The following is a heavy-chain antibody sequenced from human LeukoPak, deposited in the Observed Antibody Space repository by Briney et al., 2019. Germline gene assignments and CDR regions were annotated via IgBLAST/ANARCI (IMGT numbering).Heavy chain of an antibody. V-gene: IGHV1-46*01. Sequence: ASVKVSCKASGYTFTSYYMHWVRQAPGQGLEWMGIINPSGGSTSHAQKFQGRVTMTRDTSTSTVYMELSSLRSEDTAVYYCARAPVGIPGADWFDPWGQGTLVTVSS. CDR2: INPSGGST. CDR3: ARAPVGIPGADWFDP. J-gene: IGHJ5*02. CDR1: GYTFTSYY. D-gene: IGHD4/OR15-4a*01.